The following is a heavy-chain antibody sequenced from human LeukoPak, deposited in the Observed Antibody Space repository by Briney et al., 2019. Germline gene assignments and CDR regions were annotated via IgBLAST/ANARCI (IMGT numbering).Heavy chain of an antibody. D-gene: IGHD2-2*02. Sequence: GGSLRLSCAASGFTVSGNYMSWVRLAPGKAPELVSVIYSGGSTYYADSVKGRFTISRDISKNTLYLQMNSLRAEDTAMYYCARLGFVVPAVIFDYWGQGTLVTVSS. CDR2: IYSGGST. CDR1: GFTVSGNY. CDR3: ARLGFVVPAVIFDY. J-gene: IGHJ4*02. V-gene: IGHV3-53*01.